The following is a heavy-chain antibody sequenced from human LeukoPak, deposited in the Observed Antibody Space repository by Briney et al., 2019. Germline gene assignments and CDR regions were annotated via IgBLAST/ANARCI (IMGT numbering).Heavy chain of an antibody. CDR3: VRDRELTF. J-gene: IGHJ4*02. CDR2: IYYSGST. Sequence: SETLSLTCTVAGGSISSSSYYWGWIRQPPGKGLEWIGSIYYSGSTYYNPSLKSRVSISVDTSKNQFSLKLNSVTAADTAVYFCVRDRELTFWSQGTLVTVSS. CDR1: GGSISSSSYY. V-gene: IGHV4-39*07. D-gene: IGHD1-26*01.